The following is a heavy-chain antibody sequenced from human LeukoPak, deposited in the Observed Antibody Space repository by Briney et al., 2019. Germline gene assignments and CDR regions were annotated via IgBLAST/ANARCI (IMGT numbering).Heavy chain of an antibody. Sequence: ASVKVSCKXSGYTFTGYYMHWVRQAPGQGLEWMGWISPNSGGTNYAQKFQGRVTMTRYTSISTAYMGLSRLRSDDTAVYYCARGEITIFGVVIIEGYWGQGTLVTVSS. CDR3: ARGEITIFGVVIIEGY. CDR1: GYTFTGYY. J-gene: IGHJ4*02. V-gene: IGHV1-2*02. CDR2: ISPNSGGT. D-gene: IGHD3-3*01.